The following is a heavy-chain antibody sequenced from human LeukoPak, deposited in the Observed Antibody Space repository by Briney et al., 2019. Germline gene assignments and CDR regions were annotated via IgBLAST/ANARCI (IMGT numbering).Heavy chain of an antibody. V-gene: IGHV3-7*01. CDR2: IKEDGSGK. CDR1: XXXXSTYW. CDR3: AREDTVAILSH. Sequence: GGSPRLSCXXXXXXXSTYWMSWVRXAPGKGLEWVANIKEDGSGKYYVDPVKGRFTISRDNAKNSLYLQMNSLRAEDTAVYFCAREDTVAILSHWGQGTLVTVSA. J-gene: IGHJ4*02. D-gene: IGHD2-21*01.